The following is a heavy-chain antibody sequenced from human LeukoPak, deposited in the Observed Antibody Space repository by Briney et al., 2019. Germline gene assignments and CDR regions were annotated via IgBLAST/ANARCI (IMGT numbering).Heavy chain of an antibody. J-gene: IGHJ6*03. CDR1: GFTFSDYY. D-gene: IGHD3-10*01. CDR2: ISSSGSTI. CDR3: ARYRLGERNYYYMDV. Sequence: PGGSLRLSCAASGFTFSDYYMSWIRQAPGKGLEWVSYISSSGSTIYYADSVKGRFTISRDNAKNSLYLQMNSLRAEDTAVYYCARYRLGERNYYYMDVWGKGTTVTVSS. V-gene: IGHV3-11*01.